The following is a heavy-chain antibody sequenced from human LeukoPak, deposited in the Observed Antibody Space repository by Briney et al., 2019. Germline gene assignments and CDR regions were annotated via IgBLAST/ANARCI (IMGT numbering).Heavy chain of an antibody. CDR2: IYHSGST. V-gene: IGHV4-30-2*01. CDR1: GGSISSGGYS. D-gene: IGHD3-3*01. J-gene: IGHJ3*02. Sequence: SETLSLTCAVSGGSISSGGYSWSWIRQPPGKGLEWFGYIYHSGSTYYNPSPKSRVTISVDRSKNQFSLKLSSVTAADTAVYYCARASPGYDFWSGYPYPDAFDIWGQGTMVTVSS. CDR3: ARASPGYDFWSGYPYPDAFDI.